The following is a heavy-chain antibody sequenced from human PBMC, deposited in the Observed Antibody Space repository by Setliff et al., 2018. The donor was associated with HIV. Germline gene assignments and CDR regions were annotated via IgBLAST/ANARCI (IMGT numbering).Heavy chain of an antibody. CDR1: GFNFSSHT. J-gene: IGHJ6*02. V-gene: IGHV3-7*01. CDR3: ARDQGPRGYYYYHGMDV. CDR2: IKQDVNEK. Sequence: LRLSCAASGFNFSSHTMNWVRQAPGKGLEWVANIKQDVNEKYYVDSVKGRFTISRDNAKNSLYLDMNSLRAEDTAVYYCARDQGPRGYYYYHGMDVWGQGTTVTVSS.